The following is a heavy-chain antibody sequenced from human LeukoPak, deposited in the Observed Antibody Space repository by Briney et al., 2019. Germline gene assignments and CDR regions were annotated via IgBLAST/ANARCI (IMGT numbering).Heavy chain of an antibody. J-gene: IGHJ4*02. V-gene: IGHV4-39*01. D-gene: IGHD3-22*01. CDR1: GGSISSSSYY. CDR3: ARSYYDSSGYIFDY. CDR2: IYYSGST. Sequence: PAETLSLTCTVSGGSISSSSYYWGRIRQTPGKGLEWIGSIYYSGSTYYNPSLKSRVTISVDTSKNRFSLKLSSVTAADTAVYYCARSYYDSSGYIFDYWGQGTLVSVSS.